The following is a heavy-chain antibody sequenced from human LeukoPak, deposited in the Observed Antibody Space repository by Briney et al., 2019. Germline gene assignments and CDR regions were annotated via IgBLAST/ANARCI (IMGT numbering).Heavy chain of an antibody. CDR3: ARDAYCGGDCYPDY. V-gene: IGHV4-38-2*02. J-gene: IGHJ4*02. D-gene: IGHD2-21*02. Sequence: SETLSLTCTVSGGSISSYYWGWIRQPPGKGLEWIGSIYHSGSTYYNPSLKSRVTISVDTSKNHFSLKLSSVTAADTAVYYCARDAYCGGDCYPDYWGQGTLVTVSS. CDR2: IYHSGST. CDR1: GGSISSYY.